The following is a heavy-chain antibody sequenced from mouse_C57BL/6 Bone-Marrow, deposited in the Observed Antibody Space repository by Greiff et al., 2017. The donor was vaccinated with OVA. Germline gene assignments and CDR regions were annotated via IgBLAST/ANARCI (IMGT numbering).Heavy chain of an antibody. J-gene: IGHJ2*01. D-gene: IGHD1-1*01. CDR3: ARAGSGSSYFDY. CDR1: GYTFTSYW. V-gene: IGHV1-7*01. Sequence: VQLQQPGAELVKPGASVKLSCKASGYTFTSYWMHWVKQRPGQGLEWIGYINPSSGYTKYNQKFKDKATLTADKSSSTAYMQLSSLTSEDSAVYYCARAGSGSSYFDYWGQGTTLTVSS. CDR2: INPSSGYT.